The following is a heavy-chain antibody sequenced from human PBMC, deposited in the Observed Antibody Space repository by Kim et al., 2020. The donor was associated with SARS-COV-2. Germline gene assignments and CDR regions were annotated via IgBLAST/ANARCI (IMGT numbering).Heavy chain of an antibody. J-gene: IGHJ4*02. V-gene: IGHV3-23*01. CDR3: AKEKDYVWGSYRQGSFDY. CDR1: GFTFSSYA. D-gene: IGHD3-16*02. Sequence: GGSLRLSCAASGFTFSSYAMSWVRQAPGKGLEWVSAISGSGGSTYYADSVKGRFTISRDNSKNTLYLQMNSLRAEDTAVYYCAKEKDYVWGSYRQGSFDYWGQGTLVTVSS. CDR2: ISGSGGST.